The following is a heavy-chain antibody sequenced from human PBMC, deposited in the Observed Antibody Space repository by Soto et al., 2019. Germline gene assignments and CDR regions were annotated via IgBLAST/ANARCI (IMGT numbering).Heavy chain of an antibody. Sequence: PSETLSLTCAVSGGSISSGCYYWSWIRQHPGKGLEWIGYIYYSGSTYYNPSLKSRVTISVDTSKNQFSLKLSSATAADTAVYYCARGSGGQFDYWGQGTLVTVSS. V-gene: IGHV4-31*11. D-gene: IGHD2-15*01. CDR2: IYYSGST. CDR3: ARGSGGQFDY. CDR1: GGSISSGCYY. J-gene: IGHJ4*02.